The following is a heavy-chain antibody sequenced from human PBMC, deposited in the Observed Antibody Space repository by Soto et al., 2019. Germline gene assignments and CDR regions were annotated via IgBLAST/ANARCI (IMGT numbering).Heavy chain of an antibody. CDR3: AKDPRGYTANYGGPNWFHP. D-gene: IGHD1-26*01. J-gene: IGHJ5*02. Sequence: GGPLRLSCAASEVTFSTYPMTWVRQAPGKGLYWVSSISGSGGYASYADSVKGRFTISRDNSKNTLYLQMNSLRAEDTAVYYCAKDPRGYTANYGGPNWFHPWGQGTLVTVSS. V-gene: IGHV3-23*01. CDR2: ISGSGGYA. CDR1: EVTFSTYP.